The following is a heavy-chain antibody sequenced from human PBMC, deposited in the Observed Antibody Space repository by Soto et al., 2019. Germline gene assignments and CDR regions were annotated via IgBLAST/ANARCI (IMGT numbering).Heavy chain of an antibody. Sequence: EVQLVESGGGLVQPGRSLRLSCAASGFTFDDYAMHWVRQAPGKGLEWVSGISWNSGSIGSADSVKGRFTISRDTAKNSLYLQMNSLRAEDTALYYCAKGDDISGWINDAFDIWGQGTMVTVSS. CDR3: AKGDDISGWINDAFDI. D-gene: IGHD6-19*01. CDR1: GFTFDDYA. J-gene: IGHJ3*02. V-gene: IGHV3-9*01. CDR2: ISWNSGSI.